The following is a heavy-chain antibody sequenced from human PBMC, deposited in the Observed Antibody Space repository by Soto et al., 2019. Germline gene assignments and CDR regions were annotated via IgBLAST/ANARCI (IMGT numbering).Heavy chain of an antibody. Sequence: PGGSLRLSCAASGFTFRTYALWHALGPPGSRQGAVEWVALMWNDGTSKHYADSVKGQFTISRDNSKNTLYLQMNILRAEDTALYYCAIEKVGATSVHVFDIWGQGTMVTVSS. CDR2: MWNDGTSK. J-gene: IGHJ3*02. CDR1: GFTFRTYALW. V-gene: IGHV3-33*01. D-gene: IGHD1-26*01. CDR3: AIEKVGATSVHVFDI.